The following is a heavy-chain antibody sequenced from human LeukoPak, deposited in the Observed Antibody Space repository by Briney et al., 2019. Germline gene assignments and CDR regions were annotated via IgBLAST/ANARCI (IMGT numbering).Heavy chain of an antibody. D-gene: IGHD3-10*01. CDR2: IYYSGST. CDR3: AREITMVRGVRAFDY. CDR1: AGSISSYY. V-gene: IGHV4-59*01. J-gene: IGHJ4*02. Sequence: PSETLSLTCTVSAGSISSYYWSWVRQPPGKGLEWIGYIYYSGSTNYNPSLKSRATISVDTSKNQFSLKLSSVTAADTAVYYCAREITMVRGVRAFDYWGQGTLVTVSS.